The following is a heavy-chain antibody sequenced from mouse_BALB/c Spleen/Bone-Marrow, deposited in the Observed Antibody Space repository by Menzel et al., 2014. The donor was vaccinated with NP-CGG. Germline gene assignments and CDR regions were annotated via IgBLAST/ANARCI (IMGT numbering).Heavy chain of an antibody. CDR2: IDPENGNT. CDR1: GFNIKDYY. CDR3: AKAGFAY. J-gene: IGHJ3*01. Sequence: ESGAELVRPGALVKLSCKASGFNIKDYYMHWVKQRPEQGLEWIGWIDPENGNTIYDPKFQGKASITADTSSNTAYLQLSSLTSEDTAVYYCAKAGFAYWGQGTLVTVSA. V-gene: IGHV14-1*02.